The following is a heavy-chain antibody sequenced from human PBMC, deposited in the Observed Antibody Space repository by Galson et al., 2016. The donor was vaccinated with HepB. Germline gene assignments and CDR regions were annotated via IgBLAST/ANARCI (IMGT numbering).Heavy chain of an antibody. CDR3: ARALVSFYDSSGYYYVMPHDAFDI. D-gene: IGHD3-22*01. CDR1: GFTFSSYW. J-gene: IGHJ3*02. CDR2: IEQDGSEK. Sequence: SLRLSCAASGFTFSSYWMTWVRQAPGKGLEWVANIEQDGSEKYYVDSVKGRFTISRDNAKNSLYLQMNSLRAEDTAVYYCARALVSFYDSSGYYYVMPHDAFDIWGQGTVVTVSS. V-gene: IGHV3-7*03.